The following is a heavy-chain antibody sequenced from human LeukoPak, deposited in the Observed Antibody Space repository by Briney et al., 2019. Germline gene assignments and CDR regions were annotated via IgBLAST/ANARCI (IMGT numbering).Heavy chain of an antibody. D-gene: IGHD1-26*01. V-gene: IGHV3-7*05. CDR1: GFTFSYFW. CDR2: INLDGTER. Sequence: GGSLRLSCAASGFTFSYFWMSWVRQAPGKGLEWVANINLDGTERHYVDSVKGQFTISRDNARKSLYLQMNSLRDKDTAVYYCARDNVGATPFDYWGQGTLVTVSS. CDR3: ARDNVGATPFDY. J-gene: IGHJ4*02.